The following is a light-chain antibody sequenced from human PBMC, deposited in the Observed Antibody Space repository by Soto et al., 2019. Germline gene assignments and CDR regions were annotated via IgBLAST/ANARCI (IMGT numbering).Light chain of an antibody. V-gene: IGKV1-12*01. Sequence: DIQMTQSPSSVSASVGDRVTITCRASQGISSWLAWYQQKPGKAPSLLIYTASNLRSGVPSRFSGSGSGTDFTLTISSLQSEDIATYYCQQANNFPWTFGQGTKVEIK. J-gene: IGKJ1*01. CDR1: QGISSW. CDR3: QQANNFPWT. CDR2: TAS.